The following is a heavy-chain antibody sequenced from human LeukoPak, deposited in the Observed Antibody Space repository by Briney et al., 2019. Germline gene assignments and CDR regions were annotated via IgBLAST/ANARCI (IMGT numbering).Heavy chain of an antibody. D-gene: IGHD5-24*01. CDR3: ASKPRDGYNYGRFDF. CDR1: GFTFSSYE. V-gene: IGHV3-48*03. J-gene: IGHJ4*02. CDR2: ISTTGKTT. Sequence: PGGSLRLSCGASGFTFSSYEMNWVRQAPGKGLEWVSYISTTGKTTYYADSVQGRFTISRDNAKNSVYLQMNSLRAEDTAVYYCASKPRDGYNYGRFDFWGQGTLVTVSS.